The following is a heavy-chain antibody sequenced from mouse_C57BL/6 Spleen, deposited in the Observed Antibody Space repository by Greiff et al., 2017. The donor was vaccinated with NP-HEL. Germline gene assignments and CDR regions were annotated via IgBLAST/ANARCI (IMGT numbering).Heavy chain of an antibody. V-gene: IGHV5-6*01. J-gene: IGHJ3*01. CDR3: ARQTAHATYWFAY. Sequence: EVKLMESGGDLVKPGGSLKLSCAASGFTFSSYGMSWVRQTPDKRLEWVATISSGGSYTYYPDSVKGRFTISRDNAKNTLYLQMSSLESEDTAMYYCARQTAHATYWFAYWGQGTLVTVSA. CDR1: GFTFSSYG. CDR2: ISSGGSYT. D-gene: IGHD3-2*02.